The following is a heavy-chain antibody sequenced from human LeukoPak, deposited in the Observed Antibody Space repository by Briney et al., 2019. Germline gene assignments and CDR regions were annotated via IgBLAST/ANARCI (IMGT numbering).Heavy chain of an antibody. CDR1: GGSISSCY. D-gene: IGHD2-2*01. J-gene: IGHJ5*02. CDR2: IYYSGST. Sequence: PSETLSLTCTVSGGSISSCYWSWIRQPPGKGLEWIGYIYYSGSTNYNPSLKSRVTISVDTSKNQFSPKLSSVTAADTAVYYCARDLLGYCSSTTCSNWFDPWGQGTLVTVSS. V-gene: IGHV4-59*01. CDR3: ARDLLGYCSSTTCSNWFDP.